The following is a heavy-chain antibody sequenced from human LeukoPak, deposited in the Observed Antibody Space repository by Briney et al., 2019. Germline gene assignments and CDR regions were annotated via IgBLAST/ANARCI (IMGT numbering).Heavy chain of an antibody. CDR2: INPNSGGT. CDR1: GYIFTDYY. V-gene: IGHV1-2*02. D-gene: IGHD2-15*01. Sequence: ASVTVSFKASGYIFTDYYIHGVRQAPGQGGEWMGWINPNSGGTNYAQKFQGRVTMTRDTSISTAYMELSRLTSDDMAIYYCARLVVVVAATPRGWFDTGGQGTLVTVS. CDR3: ARLVVVVAATPRGWFDT. J-gene: IGHJ5*02.